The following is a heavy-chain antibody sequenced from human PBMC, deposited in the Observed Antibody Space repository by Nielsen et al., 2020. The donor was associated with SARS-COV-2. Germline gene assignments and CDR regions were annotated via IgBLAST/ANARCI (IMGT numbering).Heavy chain of an antibody. CDR2: IYYSGST. D-gene: IGHD2-15*01. J-gene: IGHJ6*02. CDR3: ARGSWYCSGGSCWGFYYYYYGMDV. V-gene: IGHV4-31*02. Sequence: WLRQPPGKGLEWIGYIYYSGSTNYNPSLKSRVTISVDTSKSQFSLNLSSVTAADTAVYYCARGSWYCSGGSCWGFYYYYYGMDVWGQGTTVTVSS.